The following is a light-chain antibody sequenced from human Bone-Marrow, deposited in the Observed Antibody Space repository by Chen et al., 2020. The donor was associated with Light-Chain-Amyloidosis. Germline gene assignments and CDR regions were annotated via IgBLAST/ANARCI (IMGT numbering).Light chain of an antibody. CDR1: QSLLHSNGYNY. Sequence: DIVITQSPLSLPVSPGEPASISCRSSQSLLHSNGYNYLDWYLQKPGQSPQLLIYLGSNRASGVPNRFSGSGSGTDFTLTISRVEAEDVGVYYCMQALQTPCAFGQGTKVEIK. J-gene: IGKJ1*01. CDR3: MQALQTPCA. CDR2: LGS. V-gene: IGKV2-28*01.